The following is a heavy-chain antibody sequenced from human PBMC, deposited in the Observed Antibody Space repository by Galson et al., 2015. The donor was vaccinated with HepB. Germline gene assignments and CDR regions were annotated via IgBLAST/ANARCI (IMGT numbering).Heavy chain of an antibody. CDR2: IGVSGANT. D-gene: IGHD5-18*01. V-gene: IGHV3-23*01. CDR1: EFNLRNYA. J-gene: IGHJ4*02. CDR3: AKYSVLQLWPRGGYLDY. Sequence: LRLSCAASEFNLRNYAMSWARQAPGKGLEWVSSIGVSGANTYYADSVRGRFTISRDNSKNTLYLQMNNLRAEDSAIYYCAKYSVLQLWPRGGYLDYWGQGTLVTVSS.